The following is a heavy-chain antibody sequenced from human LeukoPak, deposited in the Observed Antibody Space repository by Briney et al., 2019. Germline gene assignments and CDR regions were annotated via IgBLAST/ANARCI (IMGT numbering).Heavy chain of an antibody. Sequence: ASVKVSCKASGGTFSSYAISWVRQAPGQGLEWMGGIIPIFGTANYAQTFQGRVTITADNSTSTAYMELSSLRSEDTAVYYCARATPSIVVVVAATGNWFDPWGQGTPVTVSS. V-gene: IGHV1-69*06. CDR3: ARATPSIVVVVAATGNWFDP. CDR1: GGTFSSYA. CDR2: IIPIFGTA. D-gene: IGHD2-15*01. J-gene: IGHJ5*02.